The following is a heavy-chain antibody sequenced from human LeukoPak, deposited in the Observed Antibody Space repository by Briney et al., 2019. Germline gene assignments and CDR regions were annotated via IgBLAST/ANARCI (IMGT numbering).Heavy chain of an antibody. CDR3: TRKLGYCSGGNCYLDY. D-gene: IGHD2-15*01. V-gene: IGHV3-21*04. Sequence: PGGSLRLSCGGSGFTFSTYSMNWVRQAPGKGLAWVSSISSNGRSRYYADSVKGRFTISRDNAKNSVYLQMNSLRAEDTAVYYCTRKLGYCSGGNCYLDYWGQGTLVTVSS. J-gene: IGHJ4*02. CDR2: ISSNGRSR. CDR1: GFTFSTYS.